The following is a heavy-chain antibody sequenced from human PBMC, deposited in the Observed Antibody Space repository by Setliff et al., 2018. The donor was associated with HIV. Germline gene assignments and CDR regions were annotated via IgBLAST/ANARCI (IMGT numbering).Heavy chain of an antibody. Sequence: SETLSLTCTVSGASISSHYWSWIRQSPGRELEWIGHIYSTGSTNYNPSLQSRVSISMDASKNKFSLKVTSVTSADTAVYYCAKGAGFYGDYTFDYWGQGHLVTVSS. J-gene: IGHJ4*02. D-gene: IGHD4-17*01. CDR2: IYSTGST. CDR3: AKGAGFYGDYTFDY. CDR1: GASISSHY. V-gene: IGHV4-59*11.